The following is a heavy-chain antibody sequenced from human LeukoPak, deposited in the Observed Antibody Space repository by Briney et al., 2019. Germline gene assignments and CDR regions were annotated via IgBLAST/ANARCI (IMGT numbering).Heavy chain of an antibody. V-gene: IGHV4-38-2*01. Sequence: SETLSLTCAVSGYSISSGYYWGWIRQPPGKGLEWIGSIYHSGSTNYNPSLKSRVTISVGTSKNQFSLKLSSVTAADTAVYYCASLCSGGSCYEGYNWFDPWGQGTLVTVSS. D-gene: IGHD2-15*01. J-gene: IGHJ5*02. CDR1: GYSISSGYY. CDR2: IYHSGST. CDR3: ASLCSGGSCYEGYNWFDP.